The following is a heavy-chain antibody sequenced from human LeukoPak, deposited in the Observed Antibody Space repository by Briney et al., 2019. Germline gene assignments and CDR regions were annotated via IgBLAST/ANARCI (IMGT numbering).Heavy chain of an antibody. J-gene: IGHJ3*02. V-gene: IGHV3-11*04. D-gene: IGHD4-23*01. CDR2: ISSSGSTI. Sequence: LSLTCAVSGGSISSNSYYWGWVRQAPGKGLEWVSYISSSGSTIYYADSVKGRFTISRDNVKNSLYLQMNSLRAEDTAVYYCARGSTVANYAFDIWGQGTMVTVSS. CDR1: GGSISSNSYY. CDR3: ARGSTVANYAFDI.